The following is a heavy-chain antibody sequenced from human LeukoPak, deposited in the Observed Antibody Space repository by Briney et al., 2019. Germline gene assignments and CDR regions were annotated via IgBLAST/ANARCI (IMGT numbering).Heavy chain of an antibody. CDR2: IWYDGSDK. D-gene: IGHD3-10*01. CDR3: AKTYYGSGSYSGFDY. J-gene: IGHJ4*02. CDR1: GFTFSSYG. Sequence: GGSLRLSCVASGFTFSSYGMHWVRQAPGKGLEWVAVIWYDGSDKYYAESVKGRFTISRDTSKNTLYLQMNSLTTEDTAVYYCAKTYYGSGSYSGFDYWGQGTLVTISS. V-gene: IGHV3-33*06.